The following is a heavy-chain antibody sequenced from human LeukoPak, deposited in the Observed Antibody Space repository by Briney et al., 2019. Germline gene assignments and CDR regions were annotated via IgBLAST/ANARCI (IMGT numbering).Heavy chain of an antibody. CDR2: IYSGGST. Sequence: PGGSLRLSCAASGFTVSSNYMSWVRQAPGKGLEWVSVIYSGGSTYYADSVKGRFTISRDNSKNTLYLQMNSLRAEDTAVYYCASSEGDSSSWYAPIDYWGQGTLVTVSS. CDR3: ASSEGDSSSWYAPIDY. J-gene: IGHJ4*02. CDR1: GFTVSSNY. V-gene: IGHV3-53*01. D-gene: IGHD6-13*01.